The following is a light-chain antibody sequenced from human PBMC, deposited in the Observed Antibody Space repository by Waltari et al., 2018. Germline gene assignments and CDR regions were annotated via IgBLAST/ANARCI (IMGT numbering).Light chain of an antibody. CDR1: QSLLHSNGYDY. Sequence: DIVMTQSPLSLPVNPGEPASISCRSSQSLLHSNGYDYLGWYLQKPGQSPQLLIYLASTLASGVPDRFSCSGSGTDFTLKLSRVESEDVGVYYCMQGLQTPTFGQGTKLEI. V-gene: IGKV2-28*01. CDR2: LAS. J-gene: IGKJ2*01. CDR3: MQGLQTPT.